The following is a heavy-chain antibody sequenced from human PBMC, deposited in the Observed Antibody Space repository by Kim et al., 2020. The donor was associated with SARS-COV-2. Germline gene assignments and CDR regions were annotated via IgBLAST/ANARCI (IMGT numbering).Heavy chain of an antibody. Sequence: SETLSLTCTVSGGSVSSGSYYWSWIRQPPGKGLEWIGYIYYSGSTNYNPSLKSRVTISVDTSKNQFSLKLSSVTAADTAVYYCARGGGVWGSYRYKYWGQGTLVTVSS. CDR3: ARGGGVWGSYRYKY. V-gene: IGHV4-61*01. CDR1: GGSVSSGSYY. CDR2: IYYSGST. D-gene: IGHD3-16*02. J-gene: IGHJ4*02.